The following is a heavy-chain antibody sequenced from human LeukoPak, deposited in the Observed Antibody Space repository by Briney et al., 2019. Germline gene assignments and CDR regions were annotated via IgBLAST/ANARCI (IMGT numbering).Heavy chain of an antibody. D-gene: IGHD6-6*01. J-gene: IGHJ6*03. CDR1: GGSISSSNYY. V-gene: IGHV4-39*07. Sequence: PSETLSLTCTVSGGSISSSNYYWGWIRQPPGKGLEWIGSIYYSGTPYYNPSLKSRVTISVDTSKNQFSLRLSSVTAADTAVYYCARDWGVSARPGYMDVWGKGTTVTVSS. CDR2: IYYSGTP. CDR3: ARDWGVSARPGYMDV.